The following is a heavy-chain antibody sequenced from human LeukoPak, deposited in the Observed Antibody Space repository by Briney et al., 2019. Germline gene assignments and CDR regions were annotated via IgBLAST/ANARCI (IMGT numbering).Heavy chain of an antibody. Sequence: SETLSLTCTISGSSITSVSHYWGWIRQPPGKGLEWIGDIYYTWSTYYSPSLRSRVTMSVHTSENQFSLRLNSVTAVDTAVYYCARRWGNIVGVTYEYWGQGTLVTVSS. D-gene: IGHD3-16*01. CDR2: IYYTWST. CDR3: ARRWGNIVGVTYEY. V-gene: IGHV4-39*01. J-gene: IGHJ4*02. CDR1: GSSITSVSHY.